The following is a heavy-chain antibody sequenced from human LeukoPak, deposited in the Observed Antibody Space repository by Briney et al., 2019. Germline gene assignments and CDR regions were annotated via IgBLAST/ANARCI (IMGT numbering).Heavy chain of an antibody. CDR3: ATHPGGLQSGFDN. D-gene: IGHD5-24*01. V-gene: IGHV5-51*01. CDR1: GYSFTSYW. Sequence: GESLKISCKGSGYSFTSYWIGWVRQMPGKGLEYMGIIHPGDSDTRYSPSFQGQVTISVDRSSSTAYIQWSRLRASDTAMYYCATHPGGLQSGFDNWGQGTLVTVSS. CDR2: IHPGDSDT. J-gene: IGHJ4*02.